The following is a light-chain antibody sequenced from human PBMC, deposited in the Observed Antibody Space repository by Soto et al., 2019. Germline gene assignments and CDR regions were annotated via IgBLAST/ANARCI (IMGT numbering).Light chain of an antibody. CDR2: GAS. V-gene: IGKV3-20*01. Sequence: EIVLTQSPGTLSLSPGERSTLSCMASQSVSNNYLAWYQQKPGQAPRLLIYGASNRATGIPDRFSGSGSGTDFTLTISRLEPEDFAVYYCQQYGSSGTSGQGTKVDIK. J-gene: IGKJ1*01. CDR3: QQYGSSGT. CDR1: QSVSNNY.